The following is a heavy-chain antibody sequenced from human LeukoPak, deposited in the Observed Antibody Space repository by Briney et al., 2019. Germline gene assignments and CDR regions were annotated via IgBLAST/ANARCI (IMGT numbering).Heavy chain of an antibody. Sequence: PSETLSLTCTVSGGSISSSSYYWGWIRQPPGKGLEWIGSIYYSGSTYYNPSLKSRVTISVDTSKNQFSLTLSSVTAADTAVYYCARLREYYYDSSGYHYYFDYWGQGTLVTVSS. V-gene: IGHV4-39*01. CDR3: ARLREYYYDSSGYHYYFDY. CDR2: IYYSGST. D-gene: IGHD3-22*01. J-gene: IGHJ4*02. CDR1: GGSISSSSYY.